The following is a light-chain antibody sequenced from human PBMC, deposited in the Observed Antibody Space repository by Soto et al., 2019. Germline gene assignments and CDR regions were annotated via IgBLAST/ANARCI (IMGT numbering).Light chain of an antibody. CDR1: QSVNDW. Sequence: DIQMTQSPSILSASVGDRVTITCRASQSVNDWLAWYQQKPGKAPNLLIYKVSNLESGVPSRFSGSGSGTEFTLTISSLQPDDFATYYCQQYNSYSWTFGQGTKVEIK. CDR2: KVS. CDR3: QQYNSYSWT. V-gene: IGKV1-5*03. J-gene: IGKJ1*01.